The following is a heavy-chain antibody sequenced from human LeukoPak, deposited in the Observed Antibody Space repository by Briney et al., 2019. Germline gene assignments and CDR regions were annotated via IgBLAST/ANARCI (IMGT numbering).Heavy chain of an antibody. V-gene: IGHV3-30-3*01. CDR3: ARDYGRAFDY. D-gene: IGHD3-16*01. CDR1: GFTFSSYA. J-gene: IGHJ4*02. CDR2: ISYDGSNK. Sequence: PGGSLRLSCAASGFTFSSYAMQWVRQAPGKGLEWVAVISYDGSNKCYADSVKGRFTISRDNSKNTLYLQMNSLRAEDTAVYYCARDYGRAFDYWGQGTLVTVSS.